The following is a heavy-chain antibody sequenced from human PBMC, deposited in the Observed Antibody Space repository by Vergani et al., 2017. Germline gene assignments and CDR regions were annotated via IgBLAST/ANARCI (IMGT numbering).Heavy chain of an antibody. CDR1: GGSISSSSYY. CDR3: ARAAPTKGWFDP. V-gene: IGHV4-39*07. J-gene: IGHJ5*02. CDR2: IYYSGST. Sequence: QLQLQESGPGLVKPSETLSLTCTVSGGSISSSSYYWGWIRQPPGKGLEWIGSIYYSGSTYYNPSLKSRVTISVDRSKNQFSLKLSSVTAADTAVYYCARAAPTKGWFDPWGQGTLVTVSS.